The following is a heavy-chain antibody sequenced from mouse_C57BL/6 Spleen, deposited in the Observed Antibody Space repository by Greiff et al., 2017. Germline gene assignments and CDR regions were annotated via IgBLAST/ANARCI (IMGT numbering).Heavy chain of an antibody. D-gene: IGHD1-1*01. CDR1: GFNIKDDY. J-gene: IGHJ1*03. V-gene: IGHV14-4*01. CDR3: TSPSVVADWYFEG. Sequence: EVQLQQSGAELVRPGASVKLSCTASGFNIKDDYMHWVKQRPEQGLEWIGWIDPENGDTEYASKFQGKATITADTSSNTAYLQLSSLTSEDTAVYYCTSPSVVADWYFEGWGTGTTVTVAS. CDR2: IDPENGDT.